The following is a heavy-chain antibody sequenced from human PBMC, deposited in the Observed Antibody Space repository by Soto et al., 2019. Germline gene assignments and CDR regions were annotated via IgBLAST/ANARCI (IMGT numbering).Heavy chain of an antibody. V-gene: IGHV4-31*03. CDR1: GGSISSGGYY. CDR2: IYYSGST. J-gene: IGHJ6*02. CDR3: GTMPIVVEPAPMDV. D-gene: IGHD2-2*01. Sequence: TSETLSLTCTVSGGSISSGGYYWSWIRQHPGKGLEWIEYIYYSGSTYYNPSLKSRVTISVDTSKNQFSLKLHSLTAADTAVYFCGTMPIVVEPAPMDVWGPGTSVTVSS.